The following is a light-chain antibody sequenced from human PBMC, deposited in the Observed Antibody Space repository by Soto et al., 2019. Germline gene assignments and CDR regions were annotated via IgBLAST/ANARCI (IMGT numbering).Light chain of an antibody. Sequence: QSVLTQPASVSGSPGQSITISCTGTSGDVGGSSYVSWYQQHPGKAPKLMIYEVSNRPSGVSNRFSGSKSGNTASLTISGLQAEDEDDYYCSSYTSSSTRVFGTGTKVTVL. CDR3: SSYTSSSTRV. V-gene: IGLV2-14*01. J-gene: IGLJ1*01. CDR1: SGDVGGSSY. CDR2: EVS.